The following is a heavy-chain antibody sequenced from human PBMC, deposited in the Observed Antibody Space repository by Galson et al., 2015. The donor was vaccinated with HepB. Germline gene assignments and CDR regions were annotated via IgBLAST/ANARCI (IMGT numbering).Heavy chain of an antibody. Sequence: SLRLSCAASGFTVSSDYMTWVRQAPGKGLEWVSVLYSDATTYYADSVKGRFIISRDNYQNTLYLQMNSLRAEDTAIYYCVRCSRSSGGAADYWGQGTLVTVSS. CDR2: LYSDATT. J-gene: IGHJ4*02. CDR3: VRCSRSSGGAADY. CDR1: GFTVSSDY. D-gene: IGHD6-6*01. V-gene: IGHV3-53*01.